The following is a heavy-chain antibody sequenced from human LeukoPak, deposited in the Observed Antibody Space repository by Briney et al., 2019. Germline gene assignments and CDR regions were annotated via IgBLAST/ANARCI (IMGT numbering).Heavy chain of an antibody. CDR1: GFTFSSYE. V-gene: IGHV3-48*03. Sequence: PGGSLRLSCAASGFTFSSYEMNWVRQAPGKGLEWISYISASDATMYADSVEGRFTISRDNAKNSLYLQMNSLRAEDTAVYYCARHNGWYDYWGQGTLVTVAS. D-gene: IGHD6-19*01. J-gene: IGHJ4*02. CDR2: ISASDAT. CDR3: ARHNGWYDY.